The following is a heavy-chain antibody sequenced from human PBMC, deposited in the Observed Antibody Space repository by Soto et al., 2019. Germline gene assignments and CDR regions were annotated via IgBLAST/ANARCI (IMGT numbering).Heavy chain of an antibody. D-gene: IGHD3-22*01. CDR2: IIPIFGTA. J-gene: IGHJ2*01. Sequence: QVQLVQSGAEVKQPGSSVTVSCKASGGTFSSYAISWVRQAPGQGLEWMGGIIPIFGTANYAHKFQGRVTITADDAKSTAYMERSSRRSEDTAVYYCARDYHDSSGHYPNWYFDLWGRGTMVTVSS. CDR1: GGTFSSYA. CDR3: ARDYHDSSGHYPNWYFDL. V-gene: IGHV1-69*01.